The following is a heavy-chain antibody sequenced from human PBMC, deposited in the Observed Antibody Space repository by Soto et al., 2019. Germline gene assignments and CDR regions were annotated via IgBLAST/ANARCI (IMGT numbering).Heavy chain of an antibody. J-gene: IGHJ4*02. CDR3: ARHTPYYDFWSGYNKPLPQFDY. CDR2: IHYRGST. D-gene: IGHD3-3*01. Sequence: SETLSLTCTVSDDSITSGAYYWGLIRQPPGKGLQWIGSIHYRGSTYYNPSLKSRVTMSVDTSKNQFSLKLSSVTAADTAVYYCARHTPYYDFWSGYNKPLPQFDYWGQGTLVTVSS. V-gene: IGHV4-39*01. CDR1: DDSITSGAYY.